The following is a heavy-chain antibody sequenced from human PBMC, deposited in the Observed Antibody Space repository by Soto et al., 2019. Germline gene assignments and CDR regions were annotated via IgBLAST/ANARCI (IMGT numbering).Heavy chain of an antibody. CDR2: IWCDGSNK. Sequence: GGSLRLSCAASGFTFSSYGMHWVRQAPGKGLEWVAVIWCDGSNKYYADSVKGRFTISRDNSKNTLYLQMNSLRAEDTAVYYCARAPSWGPLDYWGQGPLVTVSS. CDR3: ARAPSWGPLDY. D-gene: IGHD3-16*01. CDR1: GFTFSSYG. V-gene: IGHV3-33*01. J-gene: IGHJ4*02.